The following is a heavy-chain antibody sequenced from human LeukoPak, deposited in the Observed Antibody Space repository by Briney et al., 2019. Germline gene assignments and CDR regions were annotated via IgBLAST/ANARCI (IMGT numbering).Heavy chain of an antibody. CDR2: IYTSGST. CDR3: ARGVLTGYYHYYGIDV. CDR1: GGSISSYY. V-gene: IGHV4-4*07. D-gene: IGHD3-9*01. Sequence: SETLSLTCTVSGGSISSYYWSWIRQPAGKGLEWIGRIYTSGSTNYNPSLKSRVTMSVDTPKNQFSLKLSSVTAADTAVYYCARGVLTGYYHYYGIDVWGQGTTVTVSS. J-gene: IGHJ6*02.